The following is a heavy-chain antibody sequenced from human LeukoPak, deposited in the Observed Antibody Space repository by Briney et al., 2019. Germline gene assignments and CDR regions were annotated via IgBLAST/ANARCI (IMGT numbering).Heavy chain of an antibody. Sequence: SETLSLTCSVSGGSITSYYWNWVRVPPGKGLEWIGYIHYSGSTNYNPSLKSRVTISVDTFKKQISLRLASVTAADTAVYYCVRDSGNYGIDYWGQGLLVTVSS. CDR3: VRDSGNYGIDY. CDR1: GGSITSYY. CDR2: IHYSGST. V-gene: IGHV4-59*01. J-gene: IGHJ4*02. D-gene: IGHD1-26*01.